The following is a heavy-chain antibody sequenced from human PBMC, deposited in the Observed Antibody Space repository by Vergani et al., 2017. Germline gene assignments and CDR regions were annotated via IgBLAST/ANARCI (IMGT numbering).Heavy chain of an antibody. Sequence: QVQLVQSGAEVKKPGSSVKVSCKASGGTFSSYTISWVRQAPGQGLEWMGRIIPILGIANYAQKFQGRVTITADESTSTAYMELSSLRSEDTAVYYCARDISIRYYDFWSGYLDYWGQGTLVTVSS. CDR3: ARDISIRYYDFWSGYLDY. CDR1: GGTFSSYT. D-gene: IGHD3-3*01. J-gene: IGHJ4*02. CDR2: IIPILGIA. V-gene: IGHV1-69*08.